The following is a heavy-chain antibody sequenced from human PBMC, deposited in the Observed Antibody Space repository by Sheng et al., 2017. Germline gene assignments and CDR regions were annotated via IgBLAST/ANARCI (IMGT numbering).Heavy chain of an antibody. Sequence: QVQLQESGPGLVKASQTLSLSCGVSGGSISSGGYYWSWSRQHPGKGLEWIGCINNRGSTHYNPSLKSRLTISVDTSKNQFSLKLISVTAVDTAVYYCATADQWTXKPDHWGQGTLVTVS. D-gene: IGHD6-19*01. J-gene: IGHJ4*02. CDR3: ATADQWTXKPDH. V-gene: IGHV4-31*11. CDR2: INNRGST. CDR1: GGSISSGGYY.